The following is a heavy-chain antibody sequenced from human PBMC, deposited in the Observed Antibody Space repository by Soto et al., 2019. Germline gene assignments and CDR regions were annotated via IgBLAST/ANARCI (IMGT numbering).Heavy chain of an antibody. Sequence: XSVKDSFKATGYTFTSYGISWVRQAPGQGLEWVGWISAYNGKTNDAQKLQGRVTMTTDTSTSTAYMELRSLRSDDTAVYYCAREACSSTSCYRPYYYYGMDVRGQGTTVTVAS. CDR2: ISAYNGKT. CDR3: AREACSSTSCYRPYYYYGMDV. J-gene: IGHJ6*02. D-gene: IGHD2-2*01. CDR1: GYTFTSYG. V-gene: IGHV1-18*04.